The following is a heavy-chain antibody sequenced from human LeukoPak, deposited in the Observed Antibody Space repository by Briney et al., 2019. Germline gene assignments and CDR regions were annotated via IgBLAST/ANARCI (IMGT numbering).Heavy chain of an antibody. CDR1: GGSISSSSYY. Sequence: SETLSLTCTVSGGSISSSSYYWGWIRQPPGKGLEWIGSIYYSGSTYYNPSRKSRVTISVDTSKNQFSLKLSSVTAADTAVYYCARGVYDSSGYYNYWGQGTLVTVSS. CDR3: ARGVYDSSGYYNY. J-gene: IGHJ4*02. V-gene: IGHV4-39*07. CDR2: IYYSGST. D-gene: IGHD3-22*01.